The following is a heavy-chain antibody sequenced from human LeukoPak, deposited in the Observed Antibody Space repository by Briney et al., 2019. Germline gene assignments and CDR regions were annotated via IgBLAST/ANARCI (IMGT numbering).Heavy chain of an antibody. D-gene: IGHD6-6*01. J-gene: IGHJ5*02. V-gene: IGHV3-21*01. Sequence: GGSLRLSCAASGFTFSGYDMNWVGQAPGKGLEWVSAISVSRSYIYYEDSMTGRFTISRDNDKNSLYLQMNRLRAEDTAVYYCARGSSNVAARNNWFDPWGQGTLVTVSS. CDR1: GFTFSGYD. CDR2: ISVSRSYI. CDR3: ARGSSNVAARNNWFDP.